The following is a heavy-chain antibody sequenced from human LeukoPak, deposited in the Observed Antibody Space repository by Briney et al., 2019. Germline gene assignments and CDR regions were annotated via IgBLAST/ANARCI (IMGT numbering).Heavy chain of an antibody. D-gene: IGHD6-13*01. V-gene: IGHV4-59*12. CDR2: IYYSGST. CDR1: GGSISSYY. J-gene: IGHJ4*02. Sequence: SETLSLTCTVSGGSISSYYWSWIRQPPGKGLEWIGYIYYSGSTNYNPSLKSRVTISVDTSKNQFSLKLSSVTAADTAVYYCARGGSSSWYLWGQGTLVTVSS. CDR3: ARGGSSSWYL.